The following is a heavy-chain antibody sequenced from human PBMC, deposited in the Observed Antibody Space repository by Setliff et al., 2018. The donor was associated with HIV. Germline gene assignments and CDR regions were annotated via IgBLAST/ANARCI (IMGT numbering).Heavy chain of an antibody. CDR3: ARDRASSGYYARFDH. CDR2: ISYDSRFI. J-gene: IGHJ4*02. V-gene: IGHV3-21*01. Sequence: PGGSLRLSCAASGFTFSNYNMNWVRQAPGKGLEWVSSISYDSRFIYHADSMKGRFTISRDNAKKLVYLQMNSLRAEDTAIYYCARDRASSGYYARFDHWCQGTLVTVSS. D-gene: IGHD3-22*01. CDR1: GFTFSNYN.